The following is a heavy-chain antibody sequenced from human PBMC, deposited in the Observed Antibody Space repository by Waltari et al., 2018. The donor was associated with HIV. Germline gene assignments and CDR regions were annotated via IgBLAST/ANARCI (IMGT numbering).Heavy chain of an antibody. Sequence: EVHLVESGGGLVQPGGSLRPSCAVSGFTFDSSWMTLVRPPPWKGLEWVANINQDASEAYYLESMKGRFTIFRDNAKKLFFLQMNRLREEDTAVYYCARGRGALDSWGQGTLVIVS. CDR3: ARGRGALDS. CDR1: GFTFDSSW. D-gene: IGHD1-26*01. CDR2: INQDASEA. V-gene: IGHV3-7*01. J-gene: IGHJ4*02.